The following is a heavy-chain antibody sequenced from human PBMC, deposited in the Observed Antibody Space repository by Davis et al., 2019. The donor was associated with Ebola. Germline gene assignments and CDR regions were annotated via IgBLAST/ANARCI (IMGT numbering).Heavy chain of an antibody. CDR3: ARGRVDFWSGYPNDAFDI. V-gene: IGHV4-39*07. J-gene: IGHJ3*02. CDR1: ARTISRSSYY. CDR2: IYYSGST. Sequence: PSETLSLTCTVSARTISRSSYYWGWMRHPPGKGLEWIGSIYYSGSTYYHPSLKSRVTISVDTSKNQFSLKLSSVTAADTAVYYCARGRVDFWSGYPNDAFDIWGQGTMVTVSS. D-gene: IGHD3-3*01.